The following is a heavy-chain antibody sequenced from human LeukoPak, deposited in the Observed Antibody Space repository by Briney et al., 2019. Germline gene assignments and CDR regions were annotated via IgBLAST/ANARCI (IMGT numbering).Heavy chain of an antibody. V-gene: IGHV3-7*01. J-gene: IGHJ5*02. Sequence: PGGSLRLSCAASGFTFSDYNMRWIRQAPGKGLEWVADIKEDGSEKDYVDSVKGRFTISRDNAKNSLYLQMKSLRGEDTAMYYCARVGLGVGSGRKASGFDPWGQGTLVTVSS. CDR2: IKEDGSEK. CDR1: GFTFSDYN. CDR3: ARVGLGVGSGRKASGFDP. D-gene: IGHD3-10*01.